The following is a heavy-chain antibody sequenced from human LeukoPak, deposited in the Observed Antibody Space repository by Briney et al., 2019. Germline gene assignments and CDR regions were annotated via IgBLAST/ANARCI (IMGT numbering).Heavy chain of an antibody. V-gene: IGHV3-30*02. Sequence: PGGSLRLSCAASGFTFSDYNMRWIRQAPGKGLEWVAFIRHDGSYKDYADSVKGRFTISRDNSKNTLYLQMNSLRAEDTAVYYCAKSPWNGKFRAYFDYWGQGTLVTVSS. CDR3: AKSPWNGKFRAYFDY. D-gene: IGHD1-1*01. J-gene: IGHJ4*02. CDR1: GFTFSDYN. CDR2: IRHDGSYK.